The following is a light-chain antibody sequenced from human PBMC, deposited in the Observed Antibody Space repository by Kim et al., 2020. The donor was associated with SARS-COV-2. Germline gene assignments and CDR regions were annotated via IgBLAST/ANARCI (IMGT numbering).Light chain of an antibody. J-gene: IGKJ5*01. CDR1: QNIKNY. Sequence: DIQMTQSPSALSASVGDRVTITCRASQNIKNYLNWYQQKPGKAPKLLIYAASSLQSGVPSSFSGSGTGTDFTLTISSLQPEDFATYYCQQSYSTPITFGRGTRLEIK. V-gene: IGKV1-39*01. CDR3: QQSYSTPIT. CDR2: AAS.